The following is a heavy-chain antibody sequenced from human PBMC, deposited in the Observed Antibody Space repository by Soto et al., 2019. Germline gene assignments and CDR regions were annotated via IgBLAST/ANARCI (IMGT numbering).Heavy chain of an antibody. CDR1: GGSFSGYY. J-gene: IGHJ4*02. Sequence: QVQLQQWGAGLLKPSETLSLTCAVYGGSFSGYYWSWIRQPPGKGLEWIGEINHSGSTNYNPSLKSRVTISVDTSKNQFSLKLSSVTAADTAVYYCASLGWRGISPLYRWGQGTLVTVSS. V-gene: IGHV4-34*01. CDR3: ASLGWRGISPLYR. CDR2: INHSGST. D-gene: IGHD3-10*01.